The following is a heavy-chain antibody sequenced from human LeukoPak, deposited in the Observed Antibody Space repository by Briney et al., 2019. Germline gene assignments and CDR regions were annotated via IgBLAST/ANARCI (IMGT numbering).Heavy chain of an antibody. Sequence: ASVKVSCKASGYTFTGYYMHWVRQAPGQGLEWMGWINPNSGGTNYAQKFQGWVTMTRDTSTSTAYMELSRLRSDDTAVYYCARLGGSYSFPTPFDYYGMDVWGQGTTVTVSS. D-gene: IGHD1-26*01. V-gene: IGHV1-2*04. CDR1: GYTFTGYY. CDR2: INPNSGGT. J-gene: IGHJ6*02. CDR3: ARLGGSYSFPTPFDYYGMDV.